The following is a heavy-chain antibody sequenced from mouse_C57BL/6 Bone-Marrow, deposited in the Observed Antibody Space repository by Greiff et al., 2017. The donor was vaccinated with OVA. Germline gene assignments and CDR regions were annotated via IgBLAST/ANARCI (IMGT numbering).Heavy chain of an antibody. D-gene: IGHD2-14*01. V-gene: IGHV14-3*01. CDR2: IDPANGNT. CDR1: GFNIKNTY. Sequence: EVKLVESVAELVRPGASVKLSCTASGFNIKNTYMHWVKQRPEQGLEWIGRIDPANGNTKYAPKFQGKATITADTSSNTAYLQRSRLTSEDTAIYYCASRNDGGGFDYWGQGTTLTVSS. CDR3: ASRNDGGGFDY. J-gene: IGHJ2*01.